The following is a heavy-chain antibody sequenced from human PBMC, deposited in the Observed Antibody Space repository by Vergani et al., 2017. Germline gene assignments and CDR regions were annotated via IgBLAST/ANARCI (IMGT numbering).Heavy chain of an antibody. CDR3: ARDYGYCSSTSCPNWFDP. Sequence: QVQLVQSGAEVKKPGASVKVSCKASGYTFTGYYMHWVRQAPGQGLEWMGWINPNSGGTNYAQKFQGRVTMTRDTSIRTAYMELSRLRSDETAVYYCARDYGYCSSTSCPNWFDPWGQGTLVTVSS. V-gene: IGHV1-2*02. CDR2: INPNSGGT. CDR1: GYTFTGYY. D-gene: IGHD2-2*01. J-gene: IGHJ5*02.